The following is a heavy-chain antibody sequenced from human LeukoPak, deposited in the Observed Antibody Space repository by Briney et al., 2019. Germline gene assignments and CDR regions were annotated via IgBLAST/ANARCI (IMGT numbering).Heavy chain of an antibody. Sequence: SGPTLVNPTQTLTLTCTLSGFSLSTSGVGVGWIRQAPGKALEWLALIYGDDDKRYSPSLTSRLTLTKDTSKNQVVLTMTNMDPVDTATYYCAHIIYFGSGSYYDSWGQGTLVTVSS. D-gene: IGHD3-10*01. CDR1: GFSLSTSGVG. V-gene: IGHV2-5*02. CDR2: IYGDDDK. CDR3: AHIIYFGSGSYYDS. J-gene: IGHJ4*02.